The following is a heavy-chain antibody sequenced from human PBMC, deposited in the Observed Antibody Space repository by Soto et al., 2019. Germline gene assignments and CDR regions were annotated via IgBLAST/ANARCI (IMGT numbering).Heavy chain of an antibody. CDR1: GGSISSYY. D-gene: IGHD1-26*01. V-gene: IGHV4-59*01. Sequence: SETLSLTCTVSGGSISSYYWSWIRQPPGKGLEWIGYIYYSGSTNYNPSLKSRVTISVDTSKNQFSLKLSSVTAADTAVYYCARVIVGATCCDYWGQGTLVTVSS. CDR3: ARVIVGATCCDY. CDR2: IYYSGST. J-gene: IGHJ4*02.